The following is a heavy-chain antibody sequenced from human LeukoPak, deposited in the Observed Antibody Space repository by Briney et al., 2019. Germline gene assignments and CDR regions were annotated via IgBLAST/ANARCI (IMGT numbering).Heavy chain of an antibody. CDR3: ARADFIDAGPYLIGP. Sequence: ASVKVSCKTSGYSFTDYYIHWVRQAPGQGLEWMGWINTKSGRTSSARKFQGRVTLTSDPSITTVYMDMASITSDDTAIYFCARADFIDAGPYLIGPWGQGTLVTVAS. CDR2: INTKSGRT. J-gene: IGHJ5*02. CDR1: GYSFTDYY. D-gene: IGHD3-3*01. V-gene: IGHV1-2*02.